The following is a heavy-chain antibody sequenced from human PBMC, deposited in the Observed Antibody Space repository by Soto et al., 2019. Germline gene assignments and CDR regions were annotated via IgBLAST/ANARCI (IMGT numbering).Heavy chain of an antibody. D-gene: IGHD1-1*01. CDR3: AKGRGTVYYYYGMDV. CDR1: GFTFSIHW. J-gene: IGHJ6*02. Sequence: GGSLRLSCAASGFTFSIHWMHWVRQAPGKGLEWVAVISYDGSNKYYADSVKGRFTISRDNSKNTLYLQMNSLRAEDTAVYYCAKGRGTVYYYYGMDVWGQGTTVTVSS. CDR2: ISYDGSNK. V-gene: IGHV3-30*18.